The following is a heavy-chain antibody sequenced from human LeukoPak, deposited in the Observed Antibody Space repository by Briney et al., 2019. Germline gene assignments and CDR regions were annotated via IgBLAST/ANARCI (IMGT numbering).Heavy chain of an antibody. Sequence: PGGSLRLSCAASGFTFSTYEMNWVRQAPGKGLVWVSRINSDGSSTSYADSVKGRFTISRDNAKNTLYLQMNSLRAEDAAVYYCATGSAEYDYDIFDYWGQGTLVTVSS. CDR3: ATGSAEYDYDIFDY. CDR1: GFTFSTYE. J-gene: IGHJ4*02. CDR2: INSDGSST. D-gene: IGHD3-9*01. V-gene: IGHV3-74*01.